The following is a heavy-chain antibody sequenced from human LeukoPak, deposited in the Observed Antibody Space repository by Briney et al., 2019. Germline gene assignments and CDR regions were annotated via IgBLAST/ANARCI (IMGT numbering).Heavy chain of an antibody. D-gene: IGHD4-23*01. CDR3: ARDLSSYGGYVEY. Sequence: SETLSLTCTVSGGSISSGGYYWSWIRQHPGKGLEWIGYIYYSGSTYYNPSLKSRVTISVDTSKNQFSLKLSSVTAADTAVYYCARDLSSYGGYVEYWGQGTLVTVSS. CDR1: GGSISSGGYY. V-gene: IGHV4-31*03. CDR2: IYYSGST. J-gene: IGHJ4*02.